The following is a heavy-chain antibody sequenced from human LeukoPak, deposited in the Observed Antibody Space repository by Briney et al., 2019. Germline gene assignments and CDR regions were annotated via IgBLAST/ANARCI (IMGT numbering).Heavy chain of an antibody. Sequence: SETLSPTCTVSGVSISSYYWGWIRQPPGKGLEWIGNIFYSGSTYYGPSLKSRLTISLDTSRNQFSLKLNSVTAADTAVYYCAKSNGYGLIDIWGQETMVTVSS. CDR1: GVSISSYY. CDR3: AKSNGYGLIDI. J-gene: IGHJ3*02. D-gene: IGHD3-10*01. V-gene: IGHV4-59*12. CDR2: IFYSGST.